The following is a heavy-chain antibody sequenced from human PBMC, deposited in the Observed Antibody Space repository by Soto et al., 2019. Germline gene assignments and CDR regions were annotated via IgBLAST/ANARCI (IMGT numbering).Heavy chain of an antibody. CDR1: GFTFSTYA. V-gene: IGHV3-23*01. J-gene: IGHJ4*02. CDR2: ISGSGGST. D-gene: IGHD3-16*01. CDR3: ARVLGALAPFDY. Sequence: EVQLLESGGGLVQSGGSLRLSCAVSGFTFSTYAMSWVRQPPGKGLERVSTISGSGGSTNYADSVKDRFTVSRDSSENTLFRKRHTLRPEDPAVYYCARVLGALAPFDYGGRGTLVTVS.